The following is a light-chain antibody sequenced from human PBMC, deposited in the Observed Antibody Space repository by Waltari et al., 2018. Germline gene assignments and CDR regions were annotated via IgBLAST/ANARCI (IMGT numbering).Light chain of an antibody. CDR3: QKYGTLPAT. Sequence: EIVLTQSPGTLSLSPGERATLSCRASQSVSRTLAWYQQKPGQAPRPLIYDASTRATGIPDRFSGSGSGTDFSLTISMLEPEDFAVYYCQKYGTLPATFGQGTKVEIK. CDR1: QSVSRT. CDR2: DAS. V-gene: IGKV3-20*01. J-gene: IGKJ1*01.